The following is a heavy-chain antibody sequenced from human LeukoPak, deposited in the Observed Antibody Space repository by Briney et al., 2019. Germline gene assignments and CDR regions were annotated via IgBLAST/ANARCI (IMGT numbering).Heavy chain of an antibody. CDR2: INHSGST. J-gene: IGHJ4*02. D-gene: IGHD4-17*01. CDR3: ARPPPKDYGDDNDY. Sequence: SETLSLTCAVYGGSFSGYYWSWIRQPPEKGLEWIGEINHSGSTNYNPSLKSRVTISVDTSKNQFSLKLSSVTAADTAVYYCARPPPKDYGDDNDYWGQGTLVTVSS. V-gene: IGHV4-34*01. CDR1: GGSFSGYY.